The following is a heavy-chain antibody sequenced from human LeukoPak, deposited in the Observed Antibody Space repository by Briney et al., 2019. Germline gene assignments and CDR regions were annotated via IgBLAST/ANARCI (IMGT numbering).Heavy chain of an antibody. V-gene: IGHV3-23*01. Sequence: GGSLRLSCAVSGITLSHYGMSWVRQAPGKGLEWAAGISGSGGTTNYADSVKGRFTISRDNPKNTLYLQMNSLRAEDTAVYFCAKRGVVIRVILVGFHKEAYYFDSWGQGALVTVSS. CDR3: AKRGVVIRVILVGFHKEAYYFDS. J-gene: IGHJ4*02. CDR2: ISGSGGTT. CDR1: GITLSHYG. D-gene: IGHD3-22*01.